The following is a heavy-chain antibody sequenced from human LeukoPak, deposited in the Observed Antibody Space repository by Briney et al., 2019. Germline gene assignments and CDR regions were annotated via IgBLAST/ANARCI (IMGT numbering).Heavy chain of an antibody. V-gene: IGHV4-4*07. D-gene: IGHD4-17*01. CDR2: IYTTGSP. CDR3: ARDNPYYGDYSRFDP. CDR1: GGSISSYY. Sequence: SETLSLTCTVSGGSISSYYWSWIRQPAGKGLEWIGRIYTTGSPNYNPSLKSRVTMSLDPSKNQFSLKLSSVTAADTALYYCARDNPYYGDYSRFDPWGQGTRVTVSS. J-gene: IGHJ5*02.